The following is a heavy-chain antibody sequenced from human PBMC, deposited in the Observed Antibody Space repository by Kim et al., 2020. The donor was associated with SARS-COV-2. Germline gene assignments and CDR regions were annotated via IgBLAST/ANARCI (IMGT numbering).Heavy chain of an antibody. J-gene: IGHJ6*02. Sequence: GGSLRLSCAASGFTFSSYWMHWVRQAPGKGLVWFSRINSDGSSSSYADSVKGRFTISRDNDKNTLYLQMNSLRAEDTAVYYCARDLRRSPIQRWSYYYYFGMHVWGRGTTVTVSS. CDR3: ARDLRRSPIQRWSYYYYFGMHV. V-gene: IGHV3-74*01. CDR2: INSDGSSS. D-gene: IGHD5-18*01. CDR1: GFTFSSYW.